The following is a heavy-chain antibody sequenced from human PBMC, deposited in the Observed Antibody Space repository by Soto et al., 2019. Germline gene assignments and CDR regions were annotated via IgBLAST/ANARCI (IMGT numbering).Heavy chain of an antibody. Sequence: QVQLQQWGAGLLKPSETLSLTCAVYGGSFGGYYWSWIRQPPGKGLEWIGEINHSGSTNYNPSLKSRVTISVDTSKNQFSLKLSSVTDADTAVYYCARRRRIIAVAGLGNWFDPWGQGTLVTVSS. J-gene: IGHJ5*02. CDR1: GGSFGGYY. CDR2: INHSGST. V-gene: IGHV4-34*01. D-gene: IGHD6-19*01. CDR3: ARRRRIIAVAGLGNWFDP.